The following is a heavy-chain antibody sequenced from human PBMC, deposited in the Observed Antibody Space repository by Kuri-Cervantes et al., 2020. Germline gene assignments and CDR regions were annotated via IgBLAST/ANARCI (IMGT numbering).Heavy chain of an antibody. V-gene: IGHV4-31*03. CDR1: GGSISSGGYY. J-gene: IGHJ4*02. CDR3: ARASLTYNWNDVPYFDY. Sequence: SETLSVTCTVSGGSISSGGYYWSWIRQHPGKGLEWIGYIYYSGSTYYNPSLKSRVTISVDTSKNQFSLKLSSVAAADTVVYYCARASLTYNWNDVPYFDYWGQGTLVTVSS. D-gene: IGHD1-20*01. CDR2: IYYSGST.